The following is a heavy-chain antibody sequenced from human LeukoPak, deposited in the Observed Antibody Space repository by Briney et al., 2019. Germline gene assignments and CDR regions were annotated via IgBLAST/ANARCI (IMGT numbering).Heavy chain of an antibody. Sequence: PGGSLRLSCAASGFTFSSYAMSWVRQAPGKGLEWGSAISGSGGRTYYADSVKGRFTISRDNSKKTLYLQMNSLRAEDTAVYYCAKDRSIAVADGNDYWGQGTLVTVSS. D-gene: IGHD6-19*01. CDR2: ISGSGGRT. J-gene: IGHJ4*02. CDR3: AKDRSIAVADGNDY. V-gene: IGHV3-23*01. CDR1: GFTFSSYA.